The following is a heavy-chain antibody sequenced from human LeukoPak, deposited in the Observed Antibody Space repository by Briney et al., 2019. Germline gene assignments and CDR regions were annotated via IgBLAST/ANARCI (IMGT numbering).Heavy chain of an antibody. V-gene: IGHV4-59*01. D-gene: IGHD2/OR15-2a*01. Sequence: PSETLSLTCTVSGGSSSRSYWSWIRQPPGKGLEWIGYIYYNGITKYNPSLKSRVTISLDTSKTQLSLRLTSVTAADTAVYYCSEGGDTCCNGGCSEYWGQGTLVTVSP. J-gene: IGHJ4*02. CDR2: IYYNGIT. CDR3: SEGGDTCCNGGCSEY. CDR1: GGSSSRSY.